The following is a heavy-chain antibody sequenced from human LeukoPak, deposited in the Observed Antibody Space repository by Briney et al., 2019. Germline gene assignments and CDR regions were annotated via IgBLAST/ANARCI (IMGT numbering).Heavy chain of an antibody. CDR3: AIDYMTGTGNAGGY. V-gene: IGHV4-34*01. D-gene: IGHD3/OR15-3a*01. CDR2: INHSGTT. CDR1: GGSFSAYY. J-gene: IGHJ4*02. Sequence: SETLSLTCAAYGGSFSAYYWSWIRQSPGKGLEWIGEINHSGTTVYNPSLKSRVTLSVDTSKKQFSLKLNSVTAADTAVYYCAIDYMTGTGNAGGYWGQGTLVTVSS.